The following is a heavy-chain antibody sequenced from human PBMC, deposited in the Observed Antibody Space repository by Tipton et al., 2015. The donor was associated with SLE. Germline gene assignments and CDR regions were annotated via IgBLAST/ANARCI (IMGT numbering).Heavy chain of an antibody. CDR3: ARVSKPYSSGWSKNYYYYYGIDA. Sequence: TLSLTCTVSGGSISSYYWSWIRQPPGKGLEWIGNIYFSGSSNYNPSLKSRVSTSVDPSKNQFSLKLSSVTAADTAVYYCARVSKPYSSGWSKNYYYYYGIDAWGQGTTVTVSS. D-gene: IGHD6-19*01. J-gene: IGHJ6*02. CDR1: GGSISSYY. V-gene: IGHV4-59*01. CDR2: IYFSGSS.